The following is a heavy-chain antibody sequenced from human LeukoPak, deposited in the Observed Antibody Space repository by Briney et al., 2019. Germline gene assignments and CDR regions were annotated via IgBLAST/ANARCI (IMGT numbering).Heavy chain of an antibody. CDR1: GLTFSSYA. Sequence: GGSLINSCAATGLTFSSYAMSGGRNATGKRLEWVSAISGSGGSTYYADSVKGRFTISRDNAKNSLYLQMNSLRAEDTAVYYCARDDYDSSGYFYIYWGQGTLVTVSS. J-gene: IGHJ4*02. CDR3: ARDDYDSSGYFYIY. D-gene: IGHD3-22*01. CDR2: ISGSGGST. V-gene: IGHV3-23*01.